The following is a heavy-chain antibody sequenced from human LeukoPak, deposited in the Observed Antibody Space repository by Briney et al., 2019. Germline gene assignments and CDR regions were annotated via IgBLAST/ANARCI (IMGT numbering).Heavy chain of an antibody. CDR3: ARLRFDFWSGYTHPYFDY. Sequence: PSETLSLTCTVSGGSISSSSYYWGWIRQPPGKGLEWIGSIYYSGTTYYNPSLKSRVTISVDTSKIQFSLKLSSVAATGTAVYFCARLRFDFWSGYTHPYFDYWGQGTLVTVSS. CDR1: GGSISSSSYY. J-gene: IGHJ4*02. CDR2: IYYSGTT. D-gene: IGHD3-3*01. V-gene: IGHV4-39*01.